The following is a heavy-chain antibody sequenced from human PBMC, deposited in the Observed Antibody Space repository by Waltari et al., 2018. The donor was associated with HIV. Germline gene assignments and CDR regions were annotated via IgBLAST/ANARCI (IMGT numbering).Heavy chain of an antibody. Sequence: QVQLQESGPGLVKPSQTLSLICIVSGDSITRGSYYWTWVRQPAGKGLEWIGRISSSGNTNYTPSPKSRVTMSMDTSKNQFSLEVTSVTAADTAIYFCARALLAARSGGMDVWGHGTTVTVSS. CDR1: GDSITRGSYY. CDR2: ISSSGNT. D-gene: IGHD6-25*01. CDR3: ARALLAARSGGMDV. J-gene: IGHJ6*02. V-gene: IGHV4-61*02.